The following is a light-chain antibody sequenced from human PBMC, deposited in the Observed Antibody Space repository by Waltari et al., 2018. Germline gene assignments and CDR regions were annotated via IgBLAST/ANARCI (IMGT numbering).Light chain of an antibody. CDR3: QQSYSTPLT. Sequence: EIQMTQSPSSLSASVGDRVTITCRASHSIKSNLNWYQQSPGRAPRLLIYAASTLQSGVPSRFGGSGSGTDFTLTISSLRPEDFATYYCQQSYSTPLTFGGGTKVEIK. V-gene: IGKV1-39*01. CDR2: AAS. J-gene: IGKJ4*01. CDR1: HSIKSN.